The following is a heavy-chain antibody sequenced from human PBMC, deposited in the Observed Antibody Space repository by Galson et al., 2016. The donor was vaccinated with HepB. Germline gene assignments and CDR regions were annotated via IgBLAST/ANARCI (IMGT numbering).Heavy chain of an antibody. CDR3: ARTRTLPASAGMDV. V-gene: IGHV3-74*01. CDR2: LSHDGGSP. CDR1: GFTFSSYW. J-gene: IGHJ6*02. D-gene: IGHD2-2*01. Sequence: SLRLSCAASGFTFSSYWMHWVRQAPGKGLLWVSRLSHDGGSPIYDASGKGRFTISRDNAKNPLYLQMNRLRAEDTAVYYWARTRTLPASAGMDVWGQGTTVTVSS.